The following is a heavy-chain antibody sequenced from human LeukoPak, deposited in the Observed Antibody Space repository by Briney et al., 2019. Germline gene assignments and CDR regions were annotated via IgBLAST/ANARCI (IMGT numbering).Heavy chain of an antibody. D-gene: IGHD3-22*01. Sequence: PGGSLRLSCAASGFRFNTYAMVWVRQAPGKGLEWVSAISGSGGSTYYADSVKGRFTISRDNSKNTLYLQMNSLRAEDTAVYYCARDIAYDSSGYYSPHFDYWGQGALVTVSS. CDR3: ARDIAYDSSGYYSPHFDY. V-gene: IGHV3-23*01. CDR1: GFRFNTYA. CDR2: ISGSGGST. J-gene: IGHJ4*02.